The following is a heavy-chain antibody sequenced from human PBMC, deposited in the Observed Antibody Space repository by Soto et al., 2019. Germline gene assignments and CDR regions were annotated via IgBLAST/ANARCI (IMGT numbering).Heavy chain of an antibody. Sequence: QVQLVQSGAEVKKPGASVKVSCKASGYTFTSYDINWVRQATGQGLEGMGWMNPNSGNTGYAQKFPGRVTMTRNTSISTAYMELSSLRSEDTAVYYCARGSGSSWYLRFDPWGQGTLVTVSS. CDR3: ARGSGSSWYLRFDP. CDR2: MNPNSGNT. CDR1: GYTFTSYD. V-gene: IGHV1-8*01. J-gene: IGHJ5*02. D-gene: IGHD6-13*01.